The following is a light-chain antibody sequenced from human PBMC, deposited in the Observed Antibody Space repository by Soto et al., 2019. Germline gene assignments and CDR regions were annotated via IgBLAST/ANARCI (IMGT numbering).Light chain of an antibody. CDR1: QSISSW. J-gene: IGKJ1*01. CDR2: DAS. V-gene: IGKV1-5*01. CDR3: QQYYSYPPT. Sequence: DIPITQSPSTLSASVRDRATITCRASQSISSWLAWYQQKPGKAPKFLIYDASSLESGVPSRFSGSGSGTDFTLTISCLQSEDFATYYCQQYYSYPPTFGQGTKVDI.